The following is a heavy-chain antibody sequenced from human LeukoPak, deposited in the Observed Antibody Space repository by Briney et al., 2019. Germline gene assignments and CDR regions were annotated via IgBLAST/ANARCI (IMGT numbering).Heavy chain of an antibody. J-gene: IGHJ4*02. D-gene: IGHD3-10*01. CDR3: AKDQYYSGSGGFDY. Sequence: GRSLRLSCAASGFTFSSYAMHWVRQAPGKGLEWVAVISYDGSNKYYADSVKGRFTISRDNSKNTLYLQMNSLRAEDTAVYYCAKDQYYSGSGGFDYWGQGTLVTVSS. CDR2: ISYDGSNK. V-gene: IGHV3-30-3*01. CDR1: GFTFSSYA.